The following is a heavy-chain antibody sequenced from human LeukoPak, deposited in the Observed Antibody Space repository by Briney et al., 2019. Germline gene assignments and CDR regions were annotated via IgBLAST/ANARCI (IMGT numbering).Heavy chain of an antibody. Sequence: SVTVSCKASGGTFSSYAINWVRQAPGQGLEWMGGITPMFGTAKYAQKFQGRVTITADESTSTAYMELSSLRSEDTAVYYCARDSSEFRSLIFHWGQGTLVTVSS. J-gene: IGHJ1*01. CDR1: GGTFSSYA. V-gene: IGHV1-69*13. CDR3: ARDSSEFRSLIFH. CDR2: ITPMFGTA. D-gene: IGHD3-9*01.